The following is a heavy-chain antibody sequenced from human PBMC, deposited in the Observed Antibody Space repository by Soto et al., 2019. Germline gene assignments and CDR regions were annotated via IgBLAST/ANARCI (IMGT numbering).Heavy chain of an antibody. CDR1: GGTFSSYT. J-gene: IGHJ6*02. CDR2: IIPILGIA. D-gene: IGHD1-26*01. V-gene: IGHV1-69*02. Sequence: QVQLVQSGAEVKKPGSSVKVSCKASGGTFSSYTISWVRQAPGQGLEWMGRIIPILGIANYAQKFQGRVTITADKSTSKAYMELSSLRSEDTAVYYCARREGLVGAYYGMDVWGQGTTVTVSS. CDR3: ARREGLVGAYYGMDV.